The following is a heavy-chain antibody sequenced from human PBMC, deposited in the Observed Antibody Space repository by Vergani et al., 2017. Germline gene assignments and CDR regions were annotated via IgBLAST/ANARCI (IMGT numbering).Heavy chain of an antibody. V-gene: IGHV3-33*01. CDR1: GFTFSSYG. CDR2: IWYDGSNK. CDR3: ARIHSGNSMNDAFDI. D-gene: IGHD4-23*01. J-gene: IGHJ3*02. Sequence: QVQLVESGGGVVQPGRSLRLSCAASGFTFSSYGMHWVRQAPGKGLEWVAVIWYDGSNKYYADSVKGRFTISRDNSKNTLYLQMNSLRAEDTAVYYCARIHSGNSMNDAFDIWGQGTMVTVSS.